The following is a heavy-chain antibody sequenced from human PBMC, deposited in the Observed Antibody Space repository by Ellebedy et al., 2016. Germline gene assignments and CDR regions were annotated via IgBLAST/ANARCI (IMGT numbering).Heavy chain of an antibody. CDR1: GFTFSSYW. V-gene: IGHV3-7*03. Sequence: GESLKISCAASGFTFSSYWMSWVRQAPGKGLEWVANIKQDGSEKYYVDSVKGRFTISRDNAKNSLYLQMNSLRAEDTAVYYCARDLFDEPDRAIAVAGYFDYWGQGTLVTVSS. D-gene: IGHD6-19*01. CDR2: IKQDGSEK. J-gene: IGHJ4*02. CDR3: ARDLFDEPDRAIAVAGYFDY.